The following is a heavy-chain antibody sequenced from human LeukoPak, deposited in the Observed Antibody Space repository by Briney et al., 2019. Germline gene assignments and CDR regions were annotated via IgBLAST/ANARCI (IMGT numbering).Heavy chain of an antibody. J-gene: IGHJ4*02. CDR1: GFTFDDYA. V-gene: IGHV3-9*01. CDR2: ISWTSGSI. D-gene: IGHD6-6*01. CDR3: AKDGAARPDYYFDY. Sequence: GGSLRLSCAASGFTFDDYAMHWVRHAPGKGLEWVSGISWTSGSIGYADSVKGRFTISRDNAKNSLYLQMNSLRAEDTALYYCAKDGAARPDYYFDYWGQGTLVTVSS.